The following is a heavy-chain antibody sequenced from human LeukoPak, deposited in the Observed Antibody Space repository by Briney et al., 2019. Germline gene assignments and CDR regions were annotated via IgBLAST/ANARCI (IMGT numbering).Heavy chain of an antibody. CDR2: IYYSGST. J-gene: IGHJ5*02. CDR1: GGSISSYY. V-gene: IGHV4-59*01. Sequence: SETLSLTCTVSGGSISSYYWSWIRQPPGKGLEWIGYIYYSGSTNYNPSLKSRVTISVDTSKNQFSLKLSSVTAADTAVYYCARNRTATITWGQGTLVTVSS. D-gene: IGHD5-12*01. CDR3: ARNRTATIT.